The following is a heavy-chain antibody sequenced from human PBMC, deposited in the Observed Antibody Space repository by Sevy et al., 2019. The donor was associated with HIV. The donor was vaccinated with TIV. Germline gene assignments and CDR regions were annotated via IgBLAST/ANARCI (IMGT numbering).Heavy chain of an antibody. CDR1: GYTFTSYD. J-gene: IGHJ4*02. CDR3: TRDTYYYDSSGYFIFDS. V-gene: IGHV1-8*01. Sequence: ASVKVSCKASGYTFTSYDINWVRQATGQGLEWMGWMNPNSGNTGYAQKFQGRVTMTRNTSISTAYMELSSLGSEDTAVYYCTRDTYYYDSSGYFIFDSWGQGTLVTASS. CDR2: MNPNSGNT. D-gene: IGHD3-22*01.